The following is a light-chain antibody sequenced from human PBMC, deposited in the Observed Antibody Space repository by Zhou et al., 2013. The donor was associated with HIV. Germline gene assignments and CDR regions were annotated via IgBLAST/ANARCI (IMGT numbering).Light chain of an antibody. Sequence: VIWMTQSPSLFSASTGDRVTISCRMSQDMSSYLAWYQQRPGKAPNLLIYAASSLQSGVPSRFSGSGSGTDFTLTISSLQPEDFATYFCQHASSPLTFGGGTKVEMK. CDR1: QDMSSY. V-gene: IGKV1D-8*03. CDR3: QHASSPLT. J-gene: IGKJ4*01. CDR2: AAS.